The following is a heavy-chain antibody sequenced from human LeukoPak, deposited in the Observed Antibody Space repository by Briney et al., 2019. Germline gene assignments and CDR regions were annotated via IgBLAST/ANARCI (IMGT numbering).Heavy chain of an antibody. Sequence: PSETLSLTCTVSGYSISSGYYWGWFRQPPGKGLEWIGSIYRSGSTYYNPSLKSRVTISVDTSKNQFSLNLSSVTAADTAVYYCARGRAVGTTGYFDYRGQGTLVTVSS. CDR1: GYSISSGYY. CDR3: ARGRAVGTTGYFDY. V-gene: IGHV4-38-2*02. J-gene: IGHJ4*02. CDR2: IYRSGST. D-gene: IGHD1-26*01.